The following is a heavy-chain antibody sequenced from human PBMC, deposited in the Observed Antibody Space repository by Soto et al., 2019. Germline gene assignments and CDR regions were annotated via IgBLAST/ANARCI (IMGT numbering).Heavy chain of an antibody. J-gene: IGHJ4*02. D-gene: IGHD2-15*01. CDR1: GDTFSNSA. Sequence: QVHLLQSGSEVKKPGSSVEVSCRASGDTFSNSAFSWVRQAPGQGLEWMGGIIPIFGTTSYAQKLQGRVILTADESTTTVYMELMSLRSEDTALYFCALGLRGYHIDSWGQGTQVTVSS. V-gene: IGHV1-69*01. CDR3: ALGLRGYHIDS. CDR2: IIPIFGTT.